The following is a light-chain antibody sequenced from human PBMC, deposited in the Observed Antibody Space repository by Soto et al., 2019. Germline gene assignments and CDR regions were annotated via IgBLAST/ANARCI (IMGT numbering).Light chain of an antibody. J-gene: IGKJ1*01. V-gene: IGKV3-15*01. Sequence: EIVMTQSPATLSVSPGGRATLSCRASQSISDTLAWYQQKPGQAPRLLIYGESTRAPGFPARFSRSGSGTDFTLTISSLRSEDFAVYYCQQYKNWPWTFGQGTKVEIK. CDR1: QSISDT. CDR3: QQYKNWPWT. CDR2: GES.